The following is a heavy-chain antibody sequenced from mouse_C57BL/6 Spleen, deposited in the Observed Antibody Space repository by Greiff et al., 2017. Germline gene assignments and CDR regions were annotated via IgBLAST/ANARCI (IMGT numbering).Heavy chain of an antibody. D-gene: IGHD4-1*01. Sequence: LQESGAELVRPGASVTLSCKASGYTFTDYEMHWVKQTPVHGLAWIGAIDPETGGTAYNQKFKGKAILTADKSSSTAYMELRSLTSEDTAVYYCTDKLGFDYWGQGTTLTVSS. CDR1: GYTFTDYE. J-gene: IGHJ2*01. V-gene: IGHV1-15*01. CDR3: TDKLGFDY. CDR2: IDPETGGT.